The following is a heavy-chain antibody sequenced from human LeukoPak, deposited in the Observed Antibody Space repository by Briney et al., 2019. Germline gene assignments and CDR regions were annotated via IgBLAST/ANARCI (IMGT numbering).Heavy chain of an antibody. D-gene: IGHD6-13*01. CDR2: IYYSGST. CDR3: ASPGIAAAGTSGY. J-gene: IGHJ4*02. V-gene: IGHV4-39*01. Sequence: KPSETLSLTCTVSGGSISSSSYYWGWIRQPPGKGLEWIGSIYYSGSTYYNPSLKSRVTISVDTSKNQSSLKLSSVTAADTAVYYCASPGIAAAGTSGYWGQGTLVTVSS. CDR1: GGSISSSSYY.